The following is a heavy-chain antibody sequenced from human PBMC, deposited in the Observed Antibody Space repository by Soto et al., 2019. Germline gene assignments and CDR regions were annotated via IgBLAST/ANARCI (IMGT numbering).Heavy chain of an antibody. CDR3: AAQRGTVSNTYYYYYGMDV. Sequence: TSETLSLTCTVSGGSISSGGYYWSWIRQHPGKGLEWIGYIYYSGSTYYNPSLKSRVTISVDTSKNQFSLKLSSVTAADTAVYYCAAQRGTVSNTYYYYYGMDVWGQGTTVTVSS. J-gene: IGHJ6*02. V-gene: IGHV4-31*03. D-gene: IGHD4-17*01. CDR2: IYYSGST. CDR1: GGSISSGGYY.